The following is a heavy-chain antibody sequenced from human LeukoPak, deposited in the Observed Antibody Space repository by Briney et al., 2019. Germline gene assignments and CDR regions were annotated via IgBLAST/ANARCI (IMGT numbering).Heavy chain of an antibody. CDR2: IYPGDSDT. V-gene: IGHV5-51*01. Sequence: GESLKISCKGSGYSFTSYWIGWVRQMPGKGLEWMGIIYPGDSDTRYSPSFQGQVTISADKSISTAYLQWSSLKASDTAMYYCATGPYYYDSSGYRGINEIDYWGQGTLVTVSS. CDR3: ATGPYYYDSSGYRGINEIDY. D-gene: IGHD3-22*01. CDR1: GYSFTSYW. J-gene: IGHJ4*02.